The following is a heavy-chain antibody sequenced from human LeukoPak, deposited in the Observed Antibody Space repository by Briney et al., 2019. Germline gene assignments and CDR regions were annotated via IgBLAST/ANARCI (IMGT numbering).Heavy chain of an antibody. CDR3: ARDEGGSYYYF. CDR2: IKQDGSDK. J-gene: IGHJ4*02. CDR1: GFTFTNYY. Sequence: PGGSLRLSCAASGFTFTNYYMSWVRQAPGKGLEWVANIKQDGSDKYYVDSVKGRFTISRDNAKSSLYLQMSSLRAEDTAVYYCARDEGGSYYYFWGQGTLVAVSS. V-gene: IGHV3-7*01. D-gene: IGHD1-26*01.